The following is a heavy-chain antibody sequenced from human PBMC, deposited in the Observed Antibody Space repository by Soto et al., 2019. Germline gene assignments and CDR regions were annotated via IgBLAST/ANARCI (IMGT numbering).Heavy chain of an antibody. CDR3: AKGHFYDSSGQVDY. D-gene: IGHD3-22*01. CDR1: GFTFDDYS. J-gene: IGHJ4*02. Sequence: SLRLSCAASGFTFDDYSMHWVRQAPGKGLEWVSGISWNSGSIGYADSVKGRFTISRDNAKNSLYLQMNSLRAEDTALYYCAKGHFYDSSGQVDYWGQGTLVTVSS. V-gene: IGHV3-9*01. CDR2: ISWNSGSI.